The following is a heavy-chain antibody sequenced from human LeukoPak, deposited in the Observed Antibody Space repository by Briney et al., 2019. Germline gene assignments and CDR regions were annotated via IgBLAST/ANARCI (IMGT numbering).Heavy chain of an antibody. CDR3: AIYYSGSQGGYYYYMDV. D-gene: IGHD1-26*01. V-gene: IGHV1-18*01. J-gene: IGHJ6*03. CDR1: GYTFTSYG. CDR2: ISAYNGNT. Sequence: ASVKVSCKASGYTFTSYGISWVRQAPGRGLEWMGCISAYNGNTNYAQKLQGRVTMTTDTSTSTAYMELRSLRSDDTAVYYCAIYYSGSQGGYYYYMDVWGKGTTVTVSS.